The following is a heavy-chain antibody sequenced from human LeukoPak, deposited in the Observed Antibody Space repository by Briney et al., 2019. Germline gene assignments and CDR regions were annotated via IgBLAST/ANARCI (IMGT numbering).Heavy chain of an antibody. CDR2: INHSGST. Sequence: PSETLSLTCAVYGGSFSGYYWSWIRQPPGKGLEWIGDINHSGSTNSNPSLKSRVTISVDTSKNQFSLNLSSMTAADTAVYYCARGLGRDFDLWGRGTLVTVSS. CDR3: ARGLGRDFDL. D-gene: IGHD1-26*01. CDR1: GGSFSGYY. J-gene: IGHJ2*01. V-gene: IGHV4-34*01.